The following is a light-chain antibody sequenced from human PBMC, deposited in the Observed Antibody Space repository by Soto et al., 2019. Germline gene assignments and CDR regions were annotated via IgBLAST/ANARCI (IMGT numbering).Light chain of an antibody. J-gene: IGKJ3*01. CDR3: QQYGASPFT. CDR1: QSLGSRY. CDR2: GAS. Sequence: EIVLTQSPGTLSLSPGERATLSCRASQSLGSRYLAWFQQKPGQAPRLLIYGASSRATGIPDRFSGSGSGTDSPPTLSRLDPEDFPVYYCQQYGASPFTFGPGTKVDTK. V-gene: IGKV3-20*01.